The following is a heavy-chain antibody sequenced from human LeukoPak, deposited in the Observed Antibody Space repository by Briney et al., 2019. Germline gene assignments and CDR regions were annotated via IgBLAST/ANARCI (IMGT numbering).Heavy chain of an antibody. J-gene: IGHJ5*02. CDR1: GGSFSGYY. D-gene: IGHD3-10*01. Sequence: SETLSLTCAVYGGSFSGYYWSWIRQPPGKGLEWIGEINHSGSTNYNPSLKSRVTISVDTSKNQFSLKLSSVTAADTAVYYCARRGITMVRGAFDPWGQGTLVTVSS. V-gene: IGHV4-34*01. CDR3: ARRGITMVRGAFDP. CDR2: INHSGST.